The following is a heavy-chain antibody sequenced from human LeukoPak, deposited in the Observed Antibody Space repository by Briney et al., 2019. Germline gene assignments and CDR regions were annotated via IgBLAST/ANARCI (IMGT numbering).Heavy chain of an antibody. V-gene: IGHV3-23*01. CDR1: GFTFSSYA. CDR3: ARDQLSTYYYYYYMDV. Sequence: GGSLRLSCAASGFTFSSYAMSWVRQAPGKGLEWVSAISGSGGSTYYADSVKGRFTISRDNSKNTLYLQMNSLRAEDTAVYYCARDQLSTYYYYYYMDVWGKGTTVTVSS. CDR2: ISGSGGST. D-gene: IGHD2-2*01. J-gene: IGHJ6*03.